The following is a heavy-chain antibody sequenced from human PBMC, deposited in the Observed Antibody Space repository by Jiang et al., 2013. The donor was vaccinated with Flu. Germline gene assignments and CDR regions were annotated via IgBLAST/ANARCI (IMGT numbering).Heavy chain of an antibody. CDR2: SLTMGGP. V-gene: IGHV4-39*07. D-gene: IGHD3-16*01. J-gene: IGHJ4*02. CDR3: ARRLEIIRGVWHFDS. Sequence: GLVKPSETLSLTCPVSGVSITANGYYWGWIRRVPEGRTWSGLGLSLTMGGPPSXTPSLKSRATVSLDTSKNDFSLKLASVTAADTAIFYCARRLEIIRGVWHFDSWGPGTLGHRLL. CDR1: GVSITANGYY.